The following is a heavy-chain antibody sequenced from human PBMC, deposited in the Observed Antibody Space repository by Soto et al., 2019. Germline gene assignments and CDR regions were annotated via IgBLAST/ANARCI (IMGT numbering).Heavy chain of an antibody. J-gene: IGHJ4*01. CDR2: ISSDGTRT. CDR3: VRDFLSHFDY. V-gene: IGHV3-74*01. CDR1: GFSFSNYW. Sequence: EVQLVESGGGLAQPGGSLRLSCAASGFSFSNYWTHWVRQAPGKGLVWVSAISSDGTRTTYADSVKGRFTISRDNAKNTLYLQVNSLRAEDTVVYYCVRDFLSHFDYWGHGTLVTVSS.